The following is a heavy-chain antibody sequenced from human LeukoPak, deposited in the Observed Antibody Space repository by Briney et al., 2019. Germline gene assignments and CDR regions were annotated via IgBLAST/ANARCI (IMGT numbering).Heavy chain of an antibody. J-gene: IGHJ4*02. CDR2: ISSSGSTI. CDR1: GFTFSSYE. D-gene: IGHD3-22*01. CDR3: ASVPYDSSGYYYFSFDY. V-gene: IGHV3-48*03. Sequence: GGSLRLSCAASGFTFSSYEMNWVRQAAGKGLAWVSYISSSGSTIYYAGSVKGRFTISRDNAKNSLYLQMNSLRAEDTAVYYCASVPYDSSGYYYFSFDYWGQGTLVTVSS.